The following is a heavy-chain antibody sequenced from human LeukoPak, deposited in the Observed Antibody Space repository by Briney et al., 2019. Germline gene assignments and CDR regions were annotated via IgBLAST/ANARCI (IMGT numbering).Heavy chain of an antibody. D-gene: IGHD2-15*01. CDR3: ARESYCSGGSCYSGRAFDI. CDR2: IYSGGST. Sequence: GGSLRLSCAASGFTVSSNYMSWVRQAPGKGLEWVPVIYSGGSTYYADSVKGRFTISRDNFKNTLYLQMNSLRAEDTAVYYCARESYCSGGSCYSGRAFDIWGQGTMVTVSS. CDR1: GFTVSSNY. V-gene: IGHV3-66*01. J-gene: IGHJ3*02.